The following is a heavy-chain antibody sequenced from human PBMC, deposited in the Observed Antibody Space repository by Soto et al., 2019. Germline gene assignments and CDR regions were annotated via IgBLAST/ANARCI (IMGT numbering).Heavy chain of an antibody. V-gene: IGHV1-18*04. D-gene: IGHD5-18*01. Sequence: ASVKVSCKASGYTCTMYGISCVLQAPLQGRDWMGWISAYNGNTNYAQKLQGRVTMTTDTSTSTAYMELRSLRSDDTAVYYCARVMKDTAMVIQDYYYGMDVWGQGTTVTVSS. CDR2: ISAYNGNT. J-gene: IGHJ6*02. CDR3: ARVMKDTAMVIQDYYYGMDV. CDR1: GYTCTMYG.